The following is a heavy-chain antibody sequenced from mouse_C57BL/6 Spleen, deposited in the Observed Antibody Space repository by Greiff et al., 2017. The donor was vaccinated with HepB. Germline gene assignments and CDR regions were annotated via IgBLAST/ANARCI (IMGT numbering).Heavy chain of an antibody. J-gene: IGHJ4*01. CDR1: GFTFSDYY. Sequence: EVKLVESEGGLVQPGSSMKLSCTASGFTFSDYYMAWVRQVPEKGLEWVANSNYDGSSTYYLDSLKSRFIISRDNAKNILYLQMSSLKSEDTATYYCARAGTGYYYAMDYWGQGTSVTVSS. V-gene: IGHV5-16*01. CDR3: ARAGTGYYYAMDY. CDR2: SNYDGSST. D-gene: IGHD3-3*01.